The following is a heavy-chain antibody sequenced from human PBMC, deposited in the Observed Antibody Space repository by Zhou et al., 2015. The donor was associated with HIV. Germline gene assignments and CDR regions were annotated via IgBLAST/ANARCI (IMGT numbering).Heavy chain of an antibody. CDR2: VIPIFDTP. Sequence: QVQLVQSGAEVKRPGSSVKVSCKASGGTFSSYSINWVRQAPGQGLEWMGGVIPIFDTPIYAQKFRGRVTITADESTSTAYMDLSSLRSEDTAVYYCARDRGGARPDWRYFDLWGRGTLVSVSS. J-gene: IGHJ2*01. CDR1: GGTFSSYS. CDR3: ARDRGGARPDWRYFDL. V-gene: IGHV1-69*01. D-gene: IGHD6-6*01.